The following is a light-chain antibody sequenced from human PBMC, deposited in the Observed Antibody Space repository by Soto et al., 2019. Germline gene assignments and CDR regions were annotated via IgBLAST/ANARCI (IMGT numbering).Light chain of an antibody. J-gene: IGLJ2*01. V-gene: IGLV1-47*01. CDR1: SSNIGSNY. Sequence: QSVLTQPPSASVTPGQRVTISCSGSSSNIGSNYVYWYQQLPGTAPKLLIYRNNQRPSGVHDRFSGSKSGTSASLAISGLRSEDEADYYCAAWDDSLSGVVFGGGTKLTVL. CDR3: AAWDDSLSGVV. CDR2: RNN.